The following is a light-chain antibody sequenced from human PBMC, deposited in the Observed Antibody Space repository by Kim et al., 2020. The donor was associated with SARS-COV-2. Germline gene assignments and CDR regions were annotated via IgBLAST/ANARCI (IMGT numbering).Light chain of an antibody. CDR1: QDIMDW. V-gene: IGKV1-33*01. CDR2: AAS. J-gene: IGKJ4*01. CDR3: KEYLKFALT. Sequence: DIQMTQSPSSLSASVGYRVTITCQASQDIMDWVNWYQQKPGKAPKLLTYAASNLETGVRSRFSGSGFGTDGTFTISILQPEDIATYSCKEYLKFALTLGVWTKVDI.